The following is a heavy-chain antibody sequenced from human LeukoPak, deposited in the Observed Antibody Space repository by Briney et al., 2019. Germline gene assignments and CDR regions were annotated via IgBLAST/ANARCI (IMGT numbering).Heavy chain of an antibody. CDR3: AKGVRGVIIDNWFDP. J-gene: IGHJ5*02. CDR2: ISGSGGST. D-gene: IGHD3-10*01. Sequence: PGGSLRLSCAASGFTFSSYAMSWVRQAPGKGLEWVSAISGSGGSTYYADSVKGRFTISKDNSKNTLYLQMNSLRAEDTAVYYCAKGVRGVIIDNWFDPWGQGTLVTVSS. CDR1: GFTFSSYA. V-gene: IGHV3-23*01.